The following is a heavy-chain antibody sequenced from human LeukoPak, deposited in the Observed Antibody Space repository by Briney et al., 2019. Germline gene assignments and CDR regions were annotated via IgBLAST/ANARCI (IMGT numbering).Heavy chain of an antibody. V-gene: IGHV4-39*01. D-gene: IGHD3-10*01. CDR1: GGSISSSSYY. CDR2: IYYSGST. Sequence: SETLSLTCTVSGGSISSSSYYWGWIRQPPGKGLEWIGSIYYSGSTYYDPSLKSRVTISVDTSKNQFSLKLSSVTAADTAVYYCARGRWGSGSYYHRWFDPWGQGTLVTVSS. J-gene: IGHJ5*02. CDR3: ARGRWGSGSYYHRWFDP.